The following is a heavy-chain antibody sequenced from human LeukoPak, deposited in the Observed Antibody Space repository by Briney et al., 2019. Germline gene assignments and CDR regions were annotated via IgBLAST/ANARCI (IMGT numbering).Heavy chain of an antibody. Sequence: GGSLRLSCSASGFTFSTFGMSWVRQAPGEGLEWVSAISGRDSNTYYADSVKGRFTISRDDSASTLFLQMNSVRDEDTATYYCAKRSEYGGDSNYFDYWGQGTPVTVSS. CDR2: ISGRDSNT. CDR1: GFTFSTFG. J-gene: IGHJ4*02. V-gene: IGHV3-23*01. CDR3: AKRSEYGGDSNYFDY. D-gene: IGHD4-23*01.